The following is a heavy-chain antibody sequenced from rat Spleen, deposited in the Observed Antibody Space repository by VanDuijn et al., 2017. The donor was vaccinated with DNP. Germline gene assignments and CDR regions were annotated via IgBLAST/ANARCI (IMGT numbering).Heavy chain of an antibody. CDR3: ARFMYTTDYYYPYYYAMDA. V-gene: IGHV5-7*01. J-gene: IGHJ4*01. Sequence: EVQLVESGGGLVQPGRSLKLSCAASGFTFSDYNMAWLRQAPKKGLEWVATISPSGDTTYYRDSVKGRFTVSRDNVRSTLYLQMDSLRSEDMATYYCARFMYTTDYYYPYYYAMDAWGQGTSVTVSS. CDR2: ISPSGDTT. D-gene: IGHD1-6*01. CDR1: GFTFSDYN.